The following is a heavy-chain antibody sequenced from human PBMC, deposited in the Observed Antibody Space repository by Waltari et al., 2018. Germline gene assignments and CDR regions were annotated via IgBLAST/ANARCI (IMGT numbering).Heavy chain of an antibody. D-gene: IGHD2-2*02. V-gene: IGHV3-30*01. Sequence: QVQMVESGGGVVQPGRSLRLSCAASGFTFSSYSIHWVRQAPGKGLVWVALMSYDVSSKYYADSVKGRFTVSRDNSKNTVYLQLNSLRVEDTAVYYCAREDICRSTTCYTLDYWGLGTLVTVSS. CDR2: MSYDVSSK. CDR3: AREDICRSTTCYTLDY. J-gene: IGHJ4*02. CDR1: GFTFSSYS.